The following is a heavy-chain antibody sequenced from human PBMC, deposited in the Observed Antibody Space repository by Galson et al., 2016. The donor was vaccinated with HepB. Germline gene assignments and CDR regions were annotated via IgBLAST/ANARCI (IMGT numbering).Heavy chain of an antibody. CDR2: TFYSGSD. J-gene: IGHJ5*02. V-gene: IGHV4-31*03. CDR1: GGAISRGGYY. Sequence: TLSLTCTVSGGAISRGGYYWSWIRQVPGKGLEWIGYTFYSGSDYYNPSFKNRLTISADTSKNQIYLNMMFATVADTAVYYCARTFPDLDYYSPGKYFFDTWGQGARVIVSA. CDR3: ARTFPDLDYYSPGKYFFDT. D-gene: IGHD3-10*01.